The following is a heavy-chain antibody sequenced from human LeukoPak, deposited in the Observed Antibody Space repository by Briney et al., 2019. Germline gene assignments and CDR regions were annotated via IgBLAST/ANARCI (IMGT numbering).Heavy chain of an antibody. CDR3: ARTLITSGSYDY. J-gene: IGHJ4*02. CDR1: GGTFSSYA. D-gene: IGHD1-14*01. V-gene: IGHV1-69*06. Sequence: SVKVSCKASGGTFSSYAISWVRQAPGQGLDWMGRIIPIFGTANYAQKFQGRVTITADKSTSTAYMELSSLRSEDTAVYYCARTLITSGSYDYWGQGTLVTASS. CDR2: IIPIFGTA.